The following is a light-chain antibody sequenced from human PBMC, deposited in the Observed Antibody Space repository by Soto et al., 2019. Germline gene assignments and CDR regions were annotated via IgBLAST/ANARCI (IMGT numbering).Light chain of an antibody. CDR2: EVS. V-gene: IGLV2-23*02. CDR3: CSYAGRSTLV. Sequence: QSALTQPASVSGSPGQSSTISCTGTSSDVGSYNLVSWYQQHPGKAPKVMIYEVSQRPSGVSKRFSGSKSGNTASLTISGLQAEDEADYYCCSYAGRSTLVFGGGTKVTVL. CDR1: SSDVGSYNL. J-gene: IGLJ3*02.